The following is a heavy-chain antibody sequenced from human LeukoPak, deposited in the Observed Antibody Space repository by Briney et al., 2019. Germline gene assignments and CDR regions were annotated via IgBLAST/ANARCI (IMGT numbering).Heavy chain of an antibody. J-gene: IGHJ4*02. V-gene: IGHV3-23*01. CDR1: GFTFSSYA. CDR2: ISGGGGST. Sequence: GGSLRLSCAASGFTFSSYAMSWVRQARGKGLERVSAISGGGGSTYYADSVKGRFTISRDNSKKTLYVQMNSLAAEDTAVYYCAREGAVAGSMWFDYWGQGTLVTVSS. CDR3: AREGAVAGSMWFDY. D-gene: IGHD6-19*01.